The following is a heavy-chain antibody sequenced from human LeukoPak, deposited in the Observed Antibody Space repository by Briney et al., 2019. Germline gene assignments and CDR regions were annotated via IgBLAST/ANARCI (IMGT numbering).Heavy chain of an antibody. J-gene: IGHJ4*02. V-gene: IGHV3-43*01. D-gene: IGHD3-22*01. Sequence: GGSLRLSCAASGFTFDDYTMHWVRQAPGRGLEWVSLISWDGGSTYYADSVKGRFTISRDNSKNSLYLQMNSLRTEDTALYYCAKEGSRYYDSSGHVDYWGQGTLVTVSS. CDR1: GFTFDDYT. CDR3: AKEGSRYYDSSGHVDY. CDR2: ISWDGGST.